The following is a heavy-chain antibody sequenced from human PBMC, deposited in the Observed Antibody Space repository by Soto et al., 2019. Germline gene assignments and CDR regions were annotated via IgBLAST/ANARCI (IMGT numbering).Heavy chain of an antibody. CDR2: VYSSGST. V-gene: IGHV4-61*08. Sequence: KTSETLSLTCTVSGGSVSSGAYYWSWIRQPPGKGLEWIGYVYSSGSTAYNPSLKSRLAMSVDPSKRQFSLTLTSVTAADTAVYYCASERASYSNGFYDDAFDVWGQGTKVTVSS. CDR3: ASERASYSNGFYDDAFDV. CDR1: GGSVSSGAYY. J-gene: IGHJ3*01. D-gene: IGHD6-25*01.